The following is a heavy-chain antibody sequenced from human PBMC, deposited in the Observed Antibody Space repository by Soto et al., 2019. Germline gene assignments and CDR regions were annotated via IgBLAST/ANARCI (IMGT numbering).Heavy chain of an antibody. CDR1: GGSISGSYYY. Sequence: SETLSLTCAVSGGSISGSYYYWAWLRQSPGKGPEWIGSVFYTGFTSYNPSLESRVSVSVDTSKSQFSLKLSAVTAADTAVYYCATSQKGYNWNYFGHWGQGALVTVSS. V-gene: IGHV4-39*01. J-gene: IGHJ4*02. D-gene: IGHD1-20*01. CDR3: ATSQKGYNWNYFGH. CDR2: VFYTGFT.